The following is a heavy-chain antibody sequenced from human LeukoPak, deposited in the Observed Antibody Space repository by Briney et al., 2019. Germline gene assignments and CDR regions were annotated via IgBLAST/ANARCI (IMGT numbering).Heavy chain of an antibody. D-gene: IGHD2-2*02. CDR3: AREILDIVVVPAAIDYYGMDV. Sequence: ASVKLSCKASRYTFTSFGISWVRQAPGHGLKWMGCISAYNGNTNYALKLQGRVTMTTDTSTSTAYMEVRSLRSDDTDVYYCAREILDIVVVPAAIDYYGMDVWGQGTTVTVFS. CDR1: RYTFTSFG. J-gene: IGHJ6*02. CDR2: ISAYNGNT. V-gene: IGHV1-18*01.